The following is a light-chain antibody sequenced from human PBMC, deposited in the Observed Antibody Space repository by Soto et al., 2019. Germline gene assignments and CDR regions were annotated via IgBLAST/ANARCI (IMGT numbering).Light chain of an antibody. CDR1: SSNIGSNT. CDR2: SND. J-gene: IGLJ2*01. V-gene: IGLV1-44*01. Sequence: QSVLTQPPSASGTPEQRVTISCSGSSSNIGSNTVHWYQQLPGTAPKLLIYSNDQRPSGVTDRFSGSKSGTSASLAISGLQSEDEADYYCAAWDDSLNGRVVFGGGTKLTVL. CDR3: AAWDDSLNGRVV.